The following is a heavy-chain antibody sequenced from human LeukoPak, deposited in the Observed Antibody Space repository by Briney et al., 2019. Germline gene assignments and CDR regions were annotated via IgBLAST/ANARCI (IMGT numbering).Heavy chain of an antibody. V-gene: IGHV1-8*02. CDR3: ARDLFPQTYYYDSSGYYQADY. J-gene: IGHJ4*02. CDR2: MNPNSGNT. Sequence: ASVKVSCKASGGTFSSYTISWVRLAPGQGLEWMGWMNPNSGNTGYAQKFQGRVTMTRNTSISTAYMELSSLRSEDTAVYYCARDLFPQTYYYDSSGYYQADYWGQGTLVTVSS. CDR1: GGTFSSYT. D-gene: IGHD3-22*01.